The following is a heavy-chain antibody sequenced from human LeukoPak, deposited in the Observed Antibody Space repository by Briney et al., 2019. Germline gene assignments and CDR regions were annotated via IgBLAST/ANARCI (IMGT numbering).Heavy chain of an antibody. V-gene: IGHV4-34*01. D-gene: IGHD3-22*01. Sequence: ASETLSLTCAVYGGSFSGYYWSWIRQPPGKGLEWIGEINHSGSTNYNPSLKSRVTISVDTSKNQFSLKLSSVTAADAAVYYCARLDSDERLDYWGQGTLVTVSS. CDR2: INHSGST. CDR3: ARLDSDERLDY. J-gene: IGHJ4*02. CDR1: GGSFSGYY.